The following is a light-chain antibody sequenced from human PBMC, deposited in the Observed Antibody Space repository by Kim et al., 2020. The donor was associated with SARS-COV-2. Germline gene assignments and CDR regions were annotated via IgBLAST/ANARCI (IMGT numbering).Light chain of an antibody. J-gene: IGKJ5*01. Sequence: EIVLTQSPVTLSLSPGETVTLSCRASQSVSSNLLAWYQQKPGQAPRLLIYGASSRATGIPDRFSGSGSGTDFTLTISRLEPEDFAVYYCQQCGGSPTFGLGTRLEIK. CDR2: GAS. CDR1: QSVSSNL. V-gene: IGKV3-20*01. CDR3: QQCGGSPT.